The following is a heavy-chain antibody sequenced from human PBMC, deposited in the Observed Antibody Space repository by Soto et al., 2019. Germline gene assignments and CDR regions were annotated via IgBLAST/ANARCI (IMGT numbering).Heavy chain of an antibody. V-gene: IGHV4-59*01. CDR2: VYYTGST. D-gene: IGHD1-20*01. CDR3: ARVITYHYGMDV. CDR1: GGSIGSYY. J-gene: IGHJ6*02. Sequence: ETLSLTCNVSGGSIGSYYWNWLRQPAGKGLEWIGYVYYTGSTNYSPSLEGRATISVDSSKKQVSLNLRSVTAADSATYYCARVITYHYGMDVWGQGIPVTVSS.